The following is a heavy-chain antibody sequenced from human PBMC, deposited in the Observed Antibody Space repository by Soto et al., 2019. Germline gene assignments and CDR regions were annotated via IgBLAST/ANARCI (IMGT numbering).Heavy chain of an antibody. CDR3: AKDQALWVAVTSAFDI. CDR1: GFTFSSYA. D-gene: IGHD2-15*01. J-gene: IGHJ3*02. V-gene: IGHV3-23*01. CDR2: ISGSGGST. Sequence: PGGSLRLSCAASGFTFSSYAMSWVRQAPGKGLEWVSAISGSGGSTYYAGSVKGRFTISRDNSKNTLYLQMNSLRAEDTAVYYCAKDQALWVAVTSAFDIWGQGTMVTVSS.